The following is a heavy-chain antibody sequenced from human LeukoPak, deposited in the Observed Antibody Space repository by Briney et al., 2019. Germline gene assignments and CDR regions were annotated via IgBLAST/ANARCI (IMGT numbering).Heavy chain of an antibody. CDR2: IIPIFGTA. CDR3: ARVPSGPRGYYYYYMDV. J-gene: IGHJ6*03. CDR1: GGTFSSYA. Sequence: SVKVSCKASGGTFSSYAISWVRQAPGQGLEWMGGIIPIFGTANYAQKFQGRVTITTDESTSTAYMELSSLRSEDTAVYYCARVPSGPRGYYYYYMDVWGKGTTVTVSS. D-gene: IGHD3-3*01. V-gene: IGHV1-69*05.